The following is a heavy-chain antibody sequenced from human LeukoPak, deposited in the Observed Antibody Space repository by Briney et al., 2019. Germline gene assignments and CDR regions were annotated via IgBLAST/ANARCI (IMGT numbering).Heavy chain of an antibody. CDR1: GYTFTGYY. J-gene: IGHJ3*02. CDR3: AAGRNYYGSGSYAPDDAFGI. CDR2: INPNSGGT. D-gene: IGHD3-10*01. V-gene: IGHV1-2*02. Sequence: ASVTVSCKASGYTFTGYYMHWVRQAPGQGLEWMGWINPNSGGTNYAQKFQGRVTMTRDTSISTAYMELSRLRSDDTAVYYCAAGRNYYGSGSYAPDDAFGIWGQGTKVTVSS.